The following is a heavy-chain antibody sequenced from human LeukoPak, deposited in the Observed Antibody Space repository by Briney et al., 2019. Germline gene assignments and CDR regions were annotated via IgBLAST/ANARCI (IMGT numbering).Heavy chain of an antibody. V-gene: IGHV1-69*05. CDR3: ARGERAIPIYY. J-gene: IGHJ4*02. D-gene: IGHD3-10*01. CDR2: IIPILGSA. Sequence: SLKVSCTASGGSLSNYAISWVRQAPGQGLEWMVGIIPILGSAIYAQHFQGRVTITMDESTTTAYMELSSLSPGDTAVFYCARGERAIPIYYWGQGTLVTVSS. CDR1: GGSLSNYA.